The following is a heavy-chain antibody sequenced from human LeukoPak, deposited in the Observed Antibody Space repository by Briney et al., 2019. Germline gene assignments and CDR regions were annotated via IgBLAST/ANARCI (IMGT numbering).Heavy chain of an antibody. D-gene: IGHD2-2*01. V-gene: IGHV3-7*01. J-gene: IGHJ3*01. CDR3: VRGGYCSSSICYSFNAFDV. CDR2: IKQDGSEK. CDR1: GFTFSSYW. Sequence: PGGSLRLSCAASGFTFSSYWMSWVRQAPGKGLEWVANIKQDGSEKYYVDSVKGRFTISRDNAKNSLYLQMNSLRAEDTAVYYCVRGGYCSSSICYSFNAFDVWGQGTTVTVSP.